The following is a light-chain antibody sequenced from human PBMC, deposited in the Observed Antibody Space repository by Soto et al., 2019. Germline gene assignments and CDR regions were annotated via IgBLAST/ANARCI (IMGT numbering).Light chain of an antibody. V-gene: IGKV3-20*01. CDR2: GVS. CDR3: QQYGDSPLT. CDR1: QSVTSSY. J-gene: IGKJ4*01. Sequence: EIVLTQSPGTVSLSPGERATLSCRASQSVTSSYLAWYQQKPGQAPRLLIYGVSSRATGIPDRFSGSGAGTDFTRTISRLEPEDFAVYYCQQYGDSPLTFGGGTKVEIK.